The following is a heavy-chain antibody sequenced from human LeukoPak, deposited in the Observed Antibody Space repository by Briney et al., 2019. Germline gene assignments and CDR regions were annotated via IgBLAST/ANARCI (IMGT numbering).Heavy chain of an antibody. CDR2: IYYSGST. CDR3: ARGGEYGSGSYYKY. D-gene: IGHD3-10*01. V-gene: IGHV4-31*03. J-gene: IGHJ4*02. Sequence: SQTLSLTCTVSGGSISSGGYYWSWIRQHPGKGLEWIGYIYYSGSTSYNPSLKSRVTISVDTSKNQFSLRLSSVTAADTAVYYCARGGEYGSGSYYKYWGQGTLVTVSS. CDR1: GGSISSGGYY.